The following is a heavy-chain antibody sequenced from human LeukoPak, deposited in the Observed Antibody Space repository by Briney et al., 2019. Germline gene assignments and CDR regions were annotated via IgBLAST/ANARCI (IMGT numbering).Heavy chain of an antibody. CDR3: ARKEITLPWLDY. J-gene: IGHJ4*02. V-gene: IGHV1-2*02. CDR1: GYTFTGYY. CDR2: INPNSGVT. Sequence: ASVKVSCKASGYTFTGYYIHWVRQAPGQGLEWMGWINPNSGVTNYAQKFQGRVTMTRDTSISTVYMELNRLRFDGTAVYYCARKEITLPWLDYWGQGTLVTVSS. D-gene: IGHD5-24*01.